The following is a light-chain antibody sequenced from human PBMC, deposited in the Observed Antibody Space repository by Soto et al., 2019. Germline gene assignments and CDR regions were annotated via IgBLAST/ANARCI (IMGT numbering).Light chain of an antibody. J-gene: IGKJ4*01. V-gene: IGKV3-15*01. CDR1: RGIGST. CDR2: DTS. CDR3: QHYVTWPLA. Sequence: EVVMTQSPATLSVSPGERATLSCRASRGIGSTLAWYQQKPGQTPRLLIYDTSTRATGVPARFIGSQSGAEFTLTTTSLQSEDVAIYYCQHYVTWPLAFGGGTRVENK.